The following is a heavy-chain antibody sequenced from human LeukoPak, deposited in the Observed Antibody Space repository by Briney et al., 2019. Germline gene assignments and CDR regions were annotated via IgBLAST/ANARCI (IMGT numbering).Heavy chain of an antibody. CDR1: GFTFRSYG. J-gene: IGHJ5*02. CDR3: AKDTIGDHYDFWSGDNWFDP. CDR2: IRYEGSNK. Sequence: GGSLRLSCAASGFTFRSYGMHWVRQAPGKGLEWVAFIRYEGSNKYYADSVKGRFTISRDNSKNTLYLQMNSLRAEDTAVYYCAKDTIGDHYDFWSGDNWFDPWGQGTLVTVSS. D-gene: IGHD3-3*01. V-gene: IGHV3-30*02.